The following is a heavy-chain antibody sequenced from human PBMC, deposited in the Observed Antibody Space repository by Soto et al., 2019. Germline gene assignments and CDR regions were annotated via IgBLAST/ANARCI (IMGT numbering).Heavy chain of an antibody. CDR3: ARVTGSCRSTSCSYYYYYYGMDV. Sequence: ASVKVSCKASGYTFTSYGISWVRQAPGQGLEWMGWISVYNGNTNYAQKLLGRVTMTTDTSSRTAYMELRSLRSDDTAVYYCARVTGSCRSTSCSYYYYYYGMDVWGQGTTVNVSS. CDR2: ISVYNGNT. CDR1: GYTFTSYG. D-gene: IGHD2-2*01. J-gene: IGHJ6*02. V-gene: IGHV1-18*01.